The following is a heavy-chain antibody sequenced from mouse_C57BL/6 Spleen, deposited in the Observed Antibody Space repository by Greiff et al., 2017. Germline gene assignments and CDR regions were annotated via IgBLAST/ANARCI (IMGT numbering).Heavy chain of an antibody. V-gene: IGHV1-64*01. CDR1: GYTFTSYW. D-gene: IGHD3-2*02. Sequence: VQLQQPGAELVKPGASVKLSCKASGYTFTSYWMHWVKQRPGQGLEWIGMIHPNSGSTNYNEKFKSKATLTVDKSSSTAYMQLSSLTPEDSAVYYCAYSSGYEAWFAYWGQGTLVTVSA. CDR2: IHPNSGST. J-gene: IGHJ3*01. CDR3: AYSSGYEAWFAY.